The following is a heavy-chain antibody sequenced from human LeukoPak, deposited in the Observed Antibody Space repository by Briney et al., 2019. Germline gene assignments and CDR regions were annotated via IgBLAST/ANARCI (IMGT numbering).Heavy chain of an antibody. CDR3: ARDSKMVRGVIDY. Sequence: SGGSLRLSCAASGFTFSSYALHLVRQAPGKGLEWVAVISDDGSNKYYADSVKGRFAISRDNSKNTLYLQMNSLRAEDTAVYYCARDSKMVRGVIDYWGQGTLVTVSS. CDR2: ISDDGSNK. J-gene: IGHJ4*02. D-gene: IGHD3-10*01. V-gene: IGHV3-30*09. CDR1: GFTFSSYA.